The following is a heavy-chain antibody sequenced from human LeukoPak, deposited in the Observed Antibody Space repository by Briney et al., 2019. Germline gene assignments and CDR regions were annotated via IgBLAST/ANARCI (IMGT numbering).Heavy chain of an antibody. Sequence: PSGTLSLTCTVSGGSISSYYWSWIRQPAGKGLEWIGRIYTSGSTNYNPSLKSRVTISVDKSKNQFSLKLSSVTAADTAVYYCGRGYSYGYGFFDYWGQGTLVTVSS. CDR3: GRGYSYGYGFFDY. CDR2: IYTSGST. D-gene: IGHD5-18*01. V-gene: IGHV4-4*07. J-gene: IGHJ4*02. CDR1: GGSISSYY.